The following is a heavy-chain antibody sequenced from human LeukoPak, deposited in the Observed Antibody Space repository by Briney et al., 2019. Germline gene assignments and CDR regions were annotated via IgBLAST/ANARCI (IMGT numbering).Heavy chain of an antibody. J-gene: IGHJ4*02. Sequence: GESLKISRKGSGYSFTSYWIGWVRQMPGKGLEWMGIIYPGDSDTRYSPSFQGQVTISADKSISTAYLQWSSLKASDTAMYYCARTRTNIAAAGGFFDYWGQGTLVTVSS. CDR2: IYPGDSDT. CDR1: GYSFTSYW. CDR3: ARTRTNIAAAGGFFDY. V-gene: IGHV5-51*01. D-gene: IGHD6-13*01.